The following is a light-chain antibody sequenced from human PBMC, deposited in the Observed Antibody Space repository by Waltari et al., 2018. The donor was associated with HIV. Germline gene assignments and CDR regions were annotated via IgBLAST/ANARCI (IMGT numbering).Light chain of an antibody. Sequence: SYELTQPPSVSVSPGQTADITCLGDELPRPSGHWHQQQLGQAPVMVSDKDRKKHSGLPQRFSGSTSETSVTLTIGRVQAEDEADYYCQSTDNSGTHVVFGGGTKLTVL. J-gene: IGLJ2*01. CDR1: ELPRPS. CDR3: QSTDNSGTHVV. CDR2: KDR. V-gene: IGLV3-25*03.